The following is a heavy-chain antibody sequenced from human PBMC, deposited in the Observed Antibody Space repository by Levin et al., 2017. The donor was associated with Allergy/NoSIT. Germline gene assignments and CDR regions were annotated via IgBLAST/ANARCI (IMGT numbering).Heavy chain of an antibody. Sequence: ASVKVSCKASGGTFSSYAISWVRQAPGQGLEWMGGIIPIFGTANYAQKFQGRVTITADESTSTAYMELSSLRSEDTAVYYCARDGGQQLTMGYYYYGMDVWGQGTTVTVSS. CDR3: ARDGGQQLTMGYYYYGMDV. CDR1: GGTFSSYA. J-gene: IGHJ6*02. V-gene: IGHV1-69*13. D-gene: IGHD6-13*01. CDR2: IIPIFGTA.